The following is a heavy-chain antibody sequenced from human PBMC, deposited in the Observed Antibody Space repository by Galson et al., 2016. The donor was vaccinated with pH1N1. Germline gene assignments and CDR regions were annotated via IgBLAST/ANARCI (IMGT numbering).Heavy chain of an antibody. D-gene: IGHD3-3*01. J-gene: IGHJ4*02. CDR3: AREVWLRRGYYIDH. V-gene: IGHV6-1*01. Sequence: AISGDSVSSSSDTWNWIRQSPRRGLEWLGRIYHRSKWYYEYAPSLQRRLRISPDTSSNQMSLHLNSVTLDDAAVYYCAREVWLRRGYYIDHWGQGSLVTVSS. CDR2: IYHRSKWYY. CDR1: GDSVSSSSDT.